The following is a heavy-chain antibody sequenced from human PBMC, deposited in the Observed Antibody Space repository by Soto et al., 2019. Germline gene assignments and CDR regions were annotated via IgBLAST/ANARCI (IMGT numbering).Heavy chain of an antibody. CDR3: ASDILTGYYTDTIYYYGMDV. J-gene: IGHJ6*02. V-gene: IGHV3-33*01. CDR2: IWYDGSNK. Sequence: HPGGALRLSCAASGFTFSSYGMHCVRQAPGKGLEWVAVIWYDGSNKYYADSVKGRFTISRDNSKNTLYLQMNSLGAEDTAVYYCASDILTGYYTDTIYYYGMDVWGQGTTVTVSS. D-gene: IGHD3-9*01. CDR1: GFTFSSYG.